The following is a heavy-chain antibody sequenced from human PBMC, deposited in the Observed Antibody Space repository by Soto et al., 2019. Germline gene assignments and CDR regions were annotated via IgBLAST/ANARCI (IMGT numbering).Heavy chain of an antibody. CDR3: ARGGFVAGLYNALDA. J-gene: IGHJ6*02. Sequence: QVQLVQSGAEVKKAGSSVKVSCKTSGGTLSTNAISWVRQAPGQGLEWMGPIIPMFGSPKYAQKFQGRVMITADNPTSTIYMEMISLTSADTAVYYCARGGFVAGLYNALDAWGQGTTVAVSS. V-gene: IGHV1-69*06. CDR2: IIPMFGSP. CDR1: GGTLSTNA. D-gene: IGHD6-19*01.